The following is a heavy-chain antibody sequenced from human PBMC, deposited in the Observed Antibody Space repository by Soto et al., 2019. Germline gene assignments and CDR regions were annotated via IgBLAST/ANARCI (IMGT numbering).Heavy chain of an antibody. Sequence: GASVKVSCKASGYTFTSYGISWVRQAPGQGLEWMGWISAYNGNTNYAQKLQGRVTMTTDTSTSTAYMELRSLRSDDTAVYYCARDWLDYYDSSGYYYQNWFDPWGQGTLVTVSS. CDR1: GYTFTSYG. D-gene: IGHD3-22*01. V-gene: IGHV1-18*01. CDR3: ARDWLDYYDSSGYYYQNWFDP. J-gene: IGHJ5*02. CDR2: ISAYNGNT.